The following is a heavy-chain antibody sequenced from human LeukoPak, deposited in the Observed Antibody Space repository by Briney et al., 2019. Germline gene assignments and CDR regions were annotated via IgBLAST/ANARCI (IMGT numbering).Heavy chain of an antibody. CDR2: FYKGGST. J-gene: IGHJ4*02. CDR3: AKHPYGTRYFDY. D-gene: IGHD2-2*01. CDR1: GFTVSSNY. Sequence: GGSLRLSCAASGFTVSSNYMSWVRQAPGKGLEWVSVFYKGGSTYYADSVQGRFTISRDNSKNTVYLQMNSLRAEDTALYYCAKHPYGTRYFDYWGQGTLVTVSS. V-gene: IGHV3-53*01.